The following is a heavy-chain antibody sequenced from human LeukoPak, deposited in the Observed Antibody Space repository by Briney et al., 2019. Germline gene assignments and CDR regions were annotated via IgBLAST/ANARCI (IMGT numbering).Heavy chain of an antibody. Sequence: GGSLRLSCAASGFTFSSYWMSWVRQAPGKGLEWVANIKQDGSEKYYVDSVKGRFTISRDNAKNSLYLQMNSLRAEDTAVYYCARGRTPTENWFDPWGQGTLVTVSS. CDR2: IKQDGSEK. J-gene: IGHJ5*02. V-gene: IGHV3-7*01. CDR1: GFTFSSYW. CDR3: ARGRTPTENWFDP. D-gene: IGHD2-2*01.